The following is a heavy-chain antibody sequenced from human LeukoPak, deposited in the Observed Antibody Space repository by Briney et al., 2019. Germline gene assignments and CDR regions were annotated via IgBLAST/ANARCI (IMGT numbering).Heavy chain of an antibody. CDR3: AKNYYDSSGYEYYFDY. D-gene: IGHD3-22*01. V-gene: IGHV3-23*01. J-gene: IGHJ4*02. CDR2: ISGSGGST. Sequence: PGGSLRLSCAASGFTFSSYAMSWVRQAPGKGLEWVSAISGSGGSTYYADSVKGRFTISRDNSKNTLYLQMNSLRAEDTAVYYCAKNYYDSSGYEYYFDYWGQGTLVTASS. CDR1: GFTFSSYA.